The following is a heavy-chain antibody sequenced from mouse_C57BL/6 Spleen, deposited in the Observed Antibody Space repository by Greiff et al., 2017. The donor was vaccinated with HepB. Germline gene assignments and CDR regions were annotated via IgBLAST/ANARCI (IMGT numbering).Heavy chain of an antibody. Sequence: VESGGGLVKPGGSLKLSCAASGFTFSSYTMSWVRQTPEKRLEWVATISGGGGNTYYPDSVKGRFTISRDNAKNTLYLQMSSLRSEDPALYYCARLYYYGSSYVGFDVWGTGTTVTVSS. CDR1: GFTFSSYT. CDR3: ARLYYYGSSYVGFDV. D-gene: IGHD1-1*01. V-gene: IGHV5-9*01. CDR2: ISGGGGNT. J-gene: IGHJ1*03.